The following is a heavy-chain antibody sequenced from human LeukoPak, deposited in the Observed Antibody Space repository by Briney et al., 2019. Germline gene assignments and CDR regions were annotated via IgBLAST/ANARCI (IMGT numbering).Heavy chain of an antibody. CDR3: ARENVVVPAAIPYYYYYYYMDV. CDR2: IYTSGST. Sequence: PSQTLSLTCTVSGGSISSGSYYWSWIRQPAGKGLEWIGRIYTSGSTNYNPSLKSRVTISVDTSKNQFSLKLSSVTAADTAVYYCARENVVVPAAIPYYYYYYYMDVWGKGTTVTISS. V-gene: IGHV4-61*02. CDR1: GGSISSGSYY. J-gene: IGHJ6*03. D-gene: IGHD2-2*02.